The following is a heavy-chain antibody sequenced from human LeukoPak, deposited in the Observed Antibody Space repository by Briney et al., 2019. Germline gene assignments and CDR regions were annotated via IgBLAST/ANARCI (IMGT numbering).Heavy chain of an antibody. CDR3: AGMVAPYYMDV. CDR1: GYTFTSYY. V-gene: IGHV1-46*01. Sequence: ASVKVSCKASGYTFTSYYMHWVRQAPGQGLEWMGIINPSSGSTSYAQKFQGRVTMTRDMSTSTVYMELSSLRSEDTAVYYCAGMVAPYYMDVWGKGTTVTVSS. J-gene: IGHJ6*03. CDR2: INPSSGST. D-gene: IGHD2-15*01.